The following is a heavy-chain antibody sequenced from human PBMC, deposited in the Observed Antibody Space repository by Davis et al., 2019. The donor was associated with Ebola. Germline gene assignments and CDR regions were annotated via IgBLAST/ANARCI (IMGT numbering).Heavy chain of an antibody. CDR2: IYYTGSS. CDR3: ARDGGVGGDFDY. V-gene: IGHV4-34*01. D-gene: IGHD3-16*01. Sequence: SETLSLTCAVYGGSFSGYYWAWIRQSPGKGLEWIATIYYTGSSYYNPSLKSRVTISVDTSKSQFHLQLTSVTAADTAVYYCARDGGVGGDFDYWGQGTLVTVSS. CDR1: GGSFSGYY. J-gene: IGHJ4*02.